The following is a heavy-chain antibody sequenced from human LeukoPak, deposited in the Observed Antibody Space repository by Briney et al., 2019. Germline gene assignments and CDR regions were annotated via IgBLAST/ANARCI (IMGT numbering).Heavy chain of an antibody. CDR1: GFTFSSYS. Sequence: GGSLRLSCAASGFTFSSYSMNWVRQAPGKGLEWVSSISSSSSYIYYADSVKSRFTISRDNSKNTLYLQMNSLRAEDTAVYYCAKDRRVLGSGYYLYWGQGTLVTVSS. CDR2: ISSSSSYI. J-gene: IGHJ4*02. D-gene: IGHD3-22*01. V-gene: IGHV3-21*04. CDR3: AKDRRVLGSGYYLY.